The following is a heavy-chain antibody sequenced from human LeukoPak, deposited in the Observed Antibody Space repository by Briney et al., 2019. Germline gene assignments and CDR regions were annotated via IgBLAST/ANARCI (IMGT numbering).Heavy chain of an antibody. CDR1: GFTFSSYA. CDR3: GMDPPGSTITMAAFDY. V-gene: IGHV3-23*01. CDR2: ISGSGGST. Sequence: GGSLRLSCAASGFTFSSYAMSWVRQAPGKGLEWVSAISGSGGSTYYADSVKGRFTISRDNSRSTLYLQMNSLRAEDTAVYYCGMDPPGSTITMAAFDYSGQGTLITVSS. J-gene: IGHJ4*02. D-gene: IGHD3-10*01.